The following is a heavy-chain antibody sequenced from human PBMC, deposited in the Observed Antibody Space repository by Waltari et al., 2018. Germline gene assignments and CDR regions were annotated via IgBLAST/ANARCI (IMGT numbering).Heavy chain of an antibody. Sequence: QVQLVQSRAEVKKPGASVKVSCKASGYTFTSYYMHWVRQAPGQGLEWKGINNPSGSSKRYGQKFQGGVTMTRDTSTSTVYMELSRLRSDDTAVYYCARGYSSGWYHAYYGMDVWGQGTTVTVSS. D-gene: IGHD6-19*01. V-gene: IGHV1-46*01. CDR3: ARGYSSGWYHAYYGMDV. CDR2: NNPSGSSK. CDR1: GYTFTSYY. J-gene: IGHJ6*02.